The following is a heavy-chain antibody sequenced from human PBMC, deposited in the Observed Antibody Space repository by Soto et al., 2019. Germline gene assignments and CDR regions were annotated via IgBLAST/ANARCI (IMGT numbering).Heavy chain of an antibody. CDR2: IYFSETT. CDR1: GGPITSSAHY. Sequence: QVQLQESGPGLVQPSQTLSLTCTVSGGPITSSAHYWSWIRQHPGKGLEWIGYIYFSETTYYNLSHKSRATISMDTSKNQFSLKLTSVTAADTAMYYCARVVTIHDAFDIWGQGTLVTVSS. V-gene: IGHV4-31*03. J-gene: IGHJ3*02. D-gene: IGHD3-3*01. CDR3: ARVVTIHDAFDI.